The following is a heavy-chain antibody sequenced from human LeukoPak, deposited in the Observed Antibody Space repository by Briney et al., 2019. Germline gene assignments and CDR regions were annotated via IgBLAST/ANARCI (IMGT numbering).Heavy chain of an antibody. CDR3: AKPSEDSNGWYDAFDI. D-gene: IGHD6-19*01. V-gene: IGHV3-23*01. CDR1: GFTFSSYA. J-gene: IGHJ3*02. Sequence: GGSLRLSCAASGFTFSSYAMSWVRQAPGKGLEWVSAISGSGGSTYYADSVKGRFTISRDNSKNTLYLQMNSLRAEDTAVYYCAKPSEDSNGWYDAFDIWGQGTMVTVSS. CDR2: ISGSGGST.